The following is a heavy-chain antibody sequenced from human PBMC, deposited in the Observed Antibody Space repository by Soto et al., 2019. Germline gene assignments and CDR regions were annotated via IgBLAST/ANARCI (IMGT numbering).Heavy chain of an antibody. V-gene: IGHV3-23*01. D-gene: IGHD3-9*01. CDR1: GFAFDING. Sequence: EVQLLDSGGGLVQPGGSLRLSCAASGFAFDINGMTWVRQVPGKGLEWVSAISAGGGTTYYADPVKGRFTISRDNSKNRLYLQMNSLRAEDTAVYYCAKVRRDFAWLSELDYFDYWGQGTPVTVSS. CDR3: AKVRRDFAWLSELDYFDY. J-gene: IGHJ4*02. CDR2: ISAGGGTT.